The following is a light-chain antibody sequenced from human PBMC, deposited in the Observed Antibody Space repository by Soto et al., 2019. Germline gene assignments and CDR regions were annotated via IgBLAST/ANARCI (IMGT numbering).Light chain of an antibody. CDR2: EVS. Sequence: QSVLTQPPSASGSPGHSVTISCTGTSSDVGGYNYVSWYQQHPGKAPKLMIYEVSKRPSGVPDRFSASKSCNTASLTVSGFQADDEAEYTTSSYAGSNHKVFGTGTRSPS. CDR1: SSDVGGYNY. J-gene: IGLJ1*01. CDR3: SSYAGSNHKV. V-gene: IGLV2-8*01.